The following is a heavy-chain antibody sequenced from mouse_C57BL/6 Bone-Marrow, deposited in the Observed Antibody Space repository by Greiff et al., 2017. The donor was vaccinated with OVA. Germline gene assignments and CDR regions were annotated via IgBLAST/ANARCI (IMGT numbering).Heavy chain of an antibody. D-gene: IGHD6-2*01. Sequence: EVQLQESGGGLVQPKGSLKLSCAASGFSFNTYAMNWVRQAPGKGLEWVARIRSKSNNYATYYADSVKDRFTISRDDSESMLYLQMNNLEADYATMYCCVGRKVCSLYAMDYWGQGTSVTVSS. V-gene: IGHV10-1*01. CDR2: IRSKSNNYAT. CDR1: GFSFNTYA. CDR3: VGRKVCSLYAMDY. J-gene: IGHJ4*01.